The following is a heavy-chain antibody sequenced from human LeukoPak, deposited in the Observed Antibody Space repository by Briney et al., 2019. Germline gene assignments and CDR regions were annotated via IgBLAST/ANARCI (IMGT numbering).Heavy chain of an antibody. CDR2: IYYSGST. CDR3: ATQGPFSRGWLVPFDY. D-gene: IGHD6-19*01. J-gene: IGHJ4*02. Sequence: SETLSLTCTVSGGSISSGGYYWSWIRQHPGKGLEWIGYIYYSGSTYYNPSLKSRVTISVDTSKNQFSLKLSSVTAADTAVYYCATQGPFSRGWLVPFDYWGQGTLVTVSS. V-gene: IGHV4-31*03. CDR1: GGSISSGGYY.